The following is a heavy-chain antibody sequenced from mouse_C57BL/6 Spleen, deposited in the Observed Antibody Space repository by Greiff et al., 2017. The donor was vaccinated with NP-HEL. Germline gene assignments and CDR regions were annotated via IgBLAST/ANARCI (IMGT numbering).Heavy chain of an antibody. V-gene: IGHV5-16*01. CDR2: INYDGSST. CDR1: GFTFSDYY. D-gene: IGHD2-1*01. CDR3: AREEIYYGNYDY. J-gene: IGHJ2*01. Sequence: EVQLVESEGGLVQPGSSMKLSCTASGFTFSDYYMAWVRQVPEKGLEWVANINYDGSSTYYLDSLKSRFIISRDNAKNILYLQMSSLKSEDTATYYCAREEIYYGNYDYWGQGTTLTVSS.